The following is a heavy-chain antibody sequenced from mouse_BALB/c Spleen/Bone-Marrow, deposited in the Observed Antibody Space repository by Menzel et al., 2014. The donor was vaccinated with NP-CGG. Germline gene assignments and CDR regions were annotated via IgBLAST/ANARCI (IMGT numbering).Heavy chain of an antibody. CDR1: GYTFTSYW. J-gene: IGHJ1*01. CDR2: IYPGSGST. CDR3: TRKNWDEGYFDV. Sequence: LQQSGSELVRPGASVKLSRKASGYTFTSYWMHWVKQRHGQGLEWIGNIYPGSGSTNYDEKFKSKGTLTVDTSSSTAYMHLSSLTSEDSAVYYCTRKNWDEGYFDVWGAGTTVTVSS. V-gene: IGHV1S22*01. D-gene: IGHD4-1*01.